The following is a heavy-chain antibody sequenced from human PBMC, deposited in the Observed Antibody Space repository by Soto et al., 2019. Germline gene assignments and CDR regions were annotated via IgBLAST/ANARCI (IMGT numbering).Heavy chain of an antibody. CDR2: LSVSGRFT. CDR3: AKDPRPTYGTDGGVCYPYFHV. Sequence: GGSLRFPVAPPGFTFSDYAMNWFGRSPGKGWEGVAVLSVSGRFTSYGNSVKGRFTISRENSRNTLFLQMNSLRVDDTAVYYCAKDPRPTYGTDGGVCYPYFHVWGRGTQVTVSS. V-gene: IGHV3-23*01. D-gene: IGHD2-21*02. J-gene: IGHJ4*02. CDR1: GFTFSDYA.